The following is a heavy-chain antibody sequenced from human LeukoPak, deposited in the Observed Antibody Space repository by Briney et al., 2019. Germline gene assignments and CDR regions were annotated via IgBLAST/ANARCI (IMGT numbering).Heavy chain of an antibody. J-gene: IGHJ5*02. D-gene: IGHD3-3*01. Sequence: GASVKVSCKASGGTFSSYTISWVRQAPGQGLEWMGRIIPILGIANYAQKFQGRVTITADKSTSTAYMELSSLRSEDTAAYYCAPTYYDFWSGYYDGWFDPWGQGTLVTVSS. CDR1: GGTFSSYT. CDR3: APTYYDFWSGYYDGWFDP. CDR2: IIPILGIA. V-gene: IGHV1-69*02.